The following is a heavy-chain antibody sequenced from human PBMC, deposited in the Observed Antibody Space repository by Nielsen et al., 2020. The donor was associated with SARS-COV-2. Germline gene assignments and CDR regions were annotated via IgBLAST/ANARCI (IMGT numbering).Heavy chain of an antibody. CDR1: GFTFSSYA. CDR2: ISGSGGST. J-gene: IGHJ2*01. V-gene: IGHV3-23*01. D-gene: IGHD6-6*01. CDR3: ARAARLLWYFDL. Sequence: GESLKISCAASGFTFSSYAMSWVRQAPGKGLEWVSAISGSGGSTYYADSVKGRFTISRDNAKNSLYLQMNSLRAEDTAVYYCARAARLLWYFDLWGRGTLVTVSS.